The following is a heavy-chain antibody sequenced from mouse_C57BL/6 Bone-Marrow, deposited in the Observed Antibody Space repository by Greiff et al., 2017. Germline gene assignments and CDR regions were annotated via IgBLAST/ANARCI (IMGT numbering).Heavy chain of an antibody. V-gene: IGHV5-6*01. CDR3: AILMITTTDGVWDY. J-gene: IGHJ2*01. CDR2: ISSGGSYT. Sequence: EVKLVESGGDLVKPGGSLKLSCAASGFTFSSYGMSWVRQTPDMRLEWVATISSGGSYTYYPDSVKGRFTISRDNAKNTLYLQMSSLKSEDTAMYYCAILMITTTDGVWDYWGQGTTLTVSS. CDR1: GFTFSSYG. D-gene: IGHD2-4*01.